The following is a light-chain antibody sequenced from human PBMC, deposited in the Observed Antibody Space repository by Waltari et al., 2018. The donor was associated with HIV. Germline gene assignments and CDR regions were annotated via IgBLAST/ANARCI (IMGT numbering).Light chain of an antibody. J-gene: IGLJ2*01. V-gene: IGLV1-44*01. CDR1: TSNIGQNT. CDR3: ASWDDSLNGPV. CDR2: GKN. Sequence: QSVLTQPPSASGTPEQRVTISCSGSTSNIGQNTVTWFQQFPGTAPKVLIYGKNQRPSGVPDRFSGSKSGTSASLAISGLQSEDEADYYCASWDDSLNGPVFGGGTKLTVV.